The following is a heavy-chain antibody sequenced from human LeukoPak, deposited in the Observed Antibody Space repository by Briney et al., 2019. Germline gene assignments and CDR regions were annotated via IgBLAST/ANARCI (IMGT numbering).Heavy chain of an antibody. CDR3: ARAYESSYDILTGYLIDY. D-gene: IGHD3-9*01. CDR1: GYTFTGYY. V-gene: IGHV1-2*02. Sequence: ASVKVSCKASGYTFTGYYMHWVRQAPGQGLEWMGWINPNSGGTNYAQKFQGRVTMTRDTSISTAYMELSRLRSEDTAVYYCARAYESSYDILTGYLIDYWGQGTLVTVSS. CDR2: INPNSGGT. J-gene: IGHJ4*02.